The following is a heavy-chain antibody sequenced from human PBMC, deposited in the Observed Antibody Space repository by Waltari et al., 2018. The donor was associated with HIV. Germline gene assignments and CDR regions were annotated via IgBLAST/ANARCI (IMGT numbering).Heavy chain of an antibody. V-gene: IGHV3-30*03. CDR3: ARGASGWSPGY. Sequence: QVQLVESGGGVVQPGRSLRLSCAASGVTFSSYGLHWVRQAAGKVREWLKCRSYDGDNKYYADSVKGRFTISRDNAKNTLYLQRNGRRPEDTAVYYWARGASGWSPGYWGQGTLVTVSS. CDR1: GVTFSSYG. D-gene: IGHD6-19*01. CDR2: RSYDGDNK. J-gene: IGHJ4*02.